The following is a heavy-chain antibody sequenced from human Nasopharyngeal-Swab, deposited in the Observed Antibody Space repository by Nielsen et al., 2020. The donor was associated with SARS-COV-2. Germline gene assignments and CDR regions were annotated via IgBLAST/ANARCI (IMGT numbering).Heavy chain of an antibody. CDR3: ARDRPVWGSYISFDI. CDR2: ISSSSSTI. V-gene: IGHV3-48*02. D-gene: IGHD3-16*01. CDR1: GFTFSSYS. Sequence: GALKISCAASGFTFSSYSMNWVRQAPGKGLEWVSYISSSSSTIYYADSVKGRFTISRDNAKNSLYLQMNSLRDEDTAVYYCARDRPVWGSYISFDIWGQGTMVTVSS. J-gene: IGHJ3*02.